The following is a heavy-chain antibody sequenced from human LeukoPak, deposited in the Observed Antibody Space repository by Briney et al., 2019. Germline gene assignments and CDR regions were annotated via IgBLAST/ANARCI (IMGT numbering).Heavy chain of an antibody. J-gene: IGHJ2*01. V-gene: IGHV4-39*01. CDR2: IYYTGST. D-gene: IGHD6-13*01. CDR3: AAAPGTTMASYWYFDL. Sequence: WIRQPPRKGLEWIGTIYYTGSTYYNPSLKSRVTISIDTSKSQFSLKLTSVTAADTAVYYCAAAPGTTMASYWYFDLWGRGTLVTVSS.